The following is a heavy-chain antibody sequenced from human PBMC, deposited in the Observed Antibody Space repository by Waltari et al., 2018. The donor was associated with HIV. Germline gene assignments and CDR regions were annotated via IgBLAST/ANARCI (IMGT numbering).Heavy chain of an antibody. J-gene: IGHJ5*02. V-gene: IGHV4-34*01. CDR2: ITYDGEI. D-gene: IGHD3-16*01. CDR1: HMSTTVHY. Sequence: QVHLQQWASGLVKPSETLSVTCAVYHMSTTVHYWTWFRQPPGKGPEWIGEITYDGEIDYNPSLRGRLTISLNRAKNQFSLRLKSTTAADTAVYFCARHTGTYFDPWGQGSLVVVTS. CDR3: ARHTGTYFDP.